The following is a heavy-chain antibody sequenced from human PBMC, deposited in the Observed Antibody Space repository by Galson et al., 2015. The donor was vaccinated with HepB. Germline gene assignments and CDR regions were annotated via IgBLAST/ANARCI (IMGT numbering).Heavy chain of an antibody. CDR3: ARGRYCSGGSCYFDY. D-gene: IGHD2-15*01. Sequence: SLRLSCAVSGFTFSYAWMNWVRQAPGKGLEWVANIKQDGTEKYYVDSVKGRFAISRDNAKNSLYLQMNRLRVEDTAVYYCARGRYCSGGSCYFDYWGLGTLVTVSS. V-gene: IGHV3-7*01. J-gene: IGHJ4*02. CDR2: IKQDGTEK. CDR1: GFTFSYAW.